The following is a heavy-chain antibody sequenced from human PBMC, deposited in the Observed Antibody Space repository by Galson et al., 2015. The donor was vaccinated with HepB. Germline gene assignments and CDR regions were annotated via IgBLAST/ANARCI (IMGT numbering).Heavy chain of an antibody. V-gene: IGHV4-39*01. CDR1: GGSTSSRNYY. D-gene: IGHD4-11*01. CDR3: AAQDYNNYGGGP. CDR2: IYYSGST. Sequence: LSLTCTVSGGSTSSRNYYWGWIRQPPGKGLEWIGNIYYSGSTYYNPSLKSRVTISVDTSKNQFSLKLSSVTAADTAVYYCAAQDYNNYGGGPWGQGTLVTVSS. J-gene: IGHJ5*02.